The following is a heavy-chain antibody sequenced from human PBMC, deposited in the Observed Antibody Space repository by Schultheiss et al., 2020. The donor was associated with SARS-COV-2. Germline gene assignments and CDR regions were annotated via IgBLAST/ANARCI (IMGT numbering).Heavy chain of an antibody. V-gene: IGHV4-34*01. D-gene: IGHD6-6*01. CDR3: ARDKLHYYYYYGMDV. J-gene: IGHJ6*02. CDR1: AGSISNYY. CDR2: INHSGST. Sequence: SETLSLTCTVSAGSISNYYWSWIRQPPGKGLEWIGEINHSGSTNYNPSLKSRVTISVDTSKNQFSLKLSSVTAADTAVYYCARDKLHYYYYYGMDVWGQGTTVTVSS.